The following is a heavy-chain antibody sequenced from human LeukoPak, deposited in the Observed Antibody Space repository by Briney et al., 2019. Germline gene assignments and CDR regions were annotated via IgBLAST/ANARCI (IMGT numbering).Heavy chain of an antibody. J-gene: IGHJ4*02. CDR2: IYYSGGT. Sequence: SETLSLTCTVSGGSVSSGSYYWSWIRQPPGKGLEWIGYIYYSGGTNYNPSLKSRVTISVDTSKNQFSLKLSSVTAADTAVYYCAKDLRLQSVVDYWGQGTLVTVSS. D-gene: IGHD4-11*01. CDR3: AKDLRLQSVVDY. V-gene: IGHV4-61*01. CDR1: GGSVSSGSYY.